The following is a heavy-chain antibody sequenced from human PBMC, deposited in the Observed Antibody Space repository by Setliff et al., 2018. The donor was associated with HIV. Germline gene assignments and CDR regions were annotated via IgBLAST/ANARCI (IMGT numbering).Heavy chain of an antibody. D-gene: IGHD6-13*01. CDR1: GISLSTSGMC. CDR3: ARSVAGPRYFDY. V-gene: IGHV2-70*17. J-gene: IGHJ4*02. CDR2: IDWDDDK. Sequence: SGPTLVNPTQTLTLTCTFYGISLSTSGMCVSWIRQPPGNALEWLARIDWDDDKFYSTSLKTRLTISKDTSKNQVVLTMTNMDPVDTATYYCARSVAGPRYFDYCGQGTLVTVSS.